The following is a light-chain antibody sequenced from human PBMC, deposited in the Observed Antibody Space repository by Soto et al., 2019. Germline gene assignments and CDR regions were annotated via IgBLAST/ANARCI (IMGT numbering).Light chain of an antibody. V-gene: IGLV2-8*01. CDR3: SSYAASNNFYFV. J-gene: IGLJ3*02. CDR1: SSDVGGYNY. CDR2: EVT. Sequence: QSVLTQPPSGSGFPGQSGTISCTGTSSDVGGYNYVSWYQQYPGRAPKLMIYEVTKRPSGVPDRFSGSKSGNTASLTVSGLQAEDEADYYCSSYAASNNFYFVFGGGTKVTVL.